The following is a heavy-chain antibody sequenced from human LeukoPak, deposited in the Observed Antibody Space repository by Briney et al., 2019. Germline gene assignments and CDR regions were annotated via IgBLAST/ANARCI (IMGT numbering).Heavy chain of an antibody. CDR2: IIPIFGTA. J-gene: IGHJ4*02. CDR1: GGTFSSYA. CDR3: ARDPILWGGYYYGNYFDY. V-gene: IGHV1-69*05. D-gene: IGHD3-22*01. Sequence: ASVKVSCKASGGTFSSYAISWVRQAPGQGLEWMGRIIPIFGTANYAQKFQGRVTITTDESTSTAYMELSSLRSEDTAAYYCARDPILWGGYYYGNYFDYWGQGTLVTVSS.